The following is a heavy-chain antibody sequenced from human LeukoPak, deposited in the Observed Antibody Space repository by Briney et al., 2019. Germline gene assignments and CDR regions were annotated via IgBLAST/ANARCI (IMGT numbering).Heavy chain of an antibody. CDR3: ARSRGRKVTPFDY. CDR1: GGSIGSGIYS. D-gene: IGHD3-10*01. J-gene: IGHJ4*02. CDR2: IFHTGST. V-gene: IGHV4-30-2*01. Sequence: IPSQTLSLTCSVSGGSIGSGIYSWSWIRQPPGKGLEWIGYIFHTGSTSYNPSLKSRVTISVDPSKNQFSLNLNSVTAADTAVYYCARSRGRKVTPFDYWGQGILVTVSS.